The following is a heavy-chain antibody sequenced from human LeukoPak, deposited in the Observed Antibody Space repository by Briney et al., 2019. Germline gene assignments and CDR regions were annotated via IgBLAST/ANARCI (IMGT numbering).Heavy chain of an antibody. Sequence: SETLSLTCTVSGGSISSSNYYWGWIRQPPGKGLEWIASISYSGSTYYNPSLKSRVTISVDRSKNQFSLKLSSVTAADTAVYYYARDFTTGFDPWGQGTLVTVSS. CDR2: ISYSGST. J-gene: IGHJ5*02. V-gene: IGHV4-39*07. D-gene: IGHD3-22*01. CDR3: ARDFTTGFDP. CDR1: GGSISSSNYY.